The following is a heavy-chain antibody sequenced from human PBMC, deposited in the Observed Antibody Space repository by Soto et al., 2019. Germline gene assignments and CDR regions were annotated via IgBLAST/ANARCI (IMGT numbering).Heavy chain of an antibody. Sequence: EVQLLESGGDLVQPGGSLRLSCAASGFSLKNYAMTWVRQAPGKGLEWVSGITGSGDKTYYADSVKGRFIISRDNSENTLYLQVDSLRAEDTALYYCARDCSSSSCSVWRYWGQGTQVTVSS. V-gene: IGHV3-23*01. CDR2: ITGSGDKT. CDR3: ARDCSSSSCSVWRY. J-gene: IGHJ4*02. CDR1: GFSLKNYA. D-gene: IGHD2-2*01.